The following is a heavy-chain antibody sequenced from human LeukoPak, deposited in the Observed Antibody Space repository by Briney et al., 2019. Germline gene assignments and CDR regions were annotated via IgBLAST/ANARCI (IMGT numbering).Heavy chain of an antibody. V-gene: IGHV1-69*04. Sequence: SVTVSCKASGGTFSSYAISWVRQAPGQGLEWMGRIIPILGIANYAQKFQGRVTITADKSTSTAYMELSSLRSEDTAVYYCASEGSGRPDYWGQGTLVTVSS. J-gene: IGHJ4*02. D-gene: IGHD3-10*01. CDR1: GGTFSSYA. CDR3: ASEGSGRPDY. CDR2: IIPILGIA.